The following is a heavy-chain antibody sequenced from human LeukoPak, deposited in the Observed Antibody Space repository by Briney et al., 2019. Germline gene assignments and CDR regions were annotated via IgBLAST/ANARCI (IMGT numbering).Heavy chain of an antibody. Sequence: GRSLRLSCAASGFTFSSYGMHWVRQAPGKGLEWVAVISYDGSNKYYADSVKGRFTISRDNSKNTLYLQMNSLRAEDTAAYYCATWMSSSFGHYFDYWGQGTLVTVSS. CDR3: ATWMSSSFGHYFDY. CDR2: ISYDGSNK. CDR1: GFTFSSYG. J-gene: IGHJ4*02. D-gene: IGHD6-13*01. V-gene: IGHV3-30*03.